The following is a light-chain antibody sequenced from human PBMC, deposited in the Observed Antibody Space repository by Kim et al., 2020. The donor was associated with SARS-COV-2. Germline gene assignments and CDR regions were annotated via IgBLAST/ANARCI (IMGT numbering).Light chain of an antibody. Sequence: QSALTQPPSVSAAPGQKVTISCSGSSSNIGDNYVSWYQQLPGTVPKLLIYDNNKRPSGIPDRFSGSKSGTSATLGITGLQTGDEADFYCGTWDSGLSAVVFGGGTKLTVL. CDR3: GTWDSGLSAVV. CDR2: DNN. J-gene: IGLJ2*01. V-gene: IGLV1-51*01. CDR1: SSNIGDNY.